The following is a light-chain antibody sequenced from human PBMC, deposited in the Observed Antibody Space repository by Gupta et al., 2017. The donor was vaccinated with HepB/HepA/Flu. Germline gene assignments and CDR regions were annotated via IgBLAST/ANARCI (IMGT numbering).Light chain of an antibody. J-gene: IGKJ4*01. CDR1: RSIPSSS. V-gene: IGKV3-20*01. CDR2: AVS. Sequence: IVLTQSPGTLSLSPGERATLSCRASRSIPSSSLAWYQQKPGQAPRLLIYAVSNRASGIPDRFSGSVSGTDFTLTVSRLEPEDVAVYYCHHDGYSVSFGGGTKVQIK. CDR3: HHDGYSVS.